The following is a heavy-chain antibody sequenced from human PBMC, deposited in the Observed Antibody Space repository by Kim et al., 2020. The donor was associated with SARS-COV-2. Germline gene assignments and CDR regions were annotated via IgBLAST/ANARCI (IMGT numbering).Heavy chain of an antibody. V-gene: IGHV1-46*01. Sequence: SYAQKFQGRATMTRATSTSTVYMELSSLRSEDTAVYYCARGIGGYYGMDVWGQGTTVSVPS. J-gene: IGHJ6*02. CDR3: ARGIGGYYGMDV. D-gene: IGHD3-16*01.